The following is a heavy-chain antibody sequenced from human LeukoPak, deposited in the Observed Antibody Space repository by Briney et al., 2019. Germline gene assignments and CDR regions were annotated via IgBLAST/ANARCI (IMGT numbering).Heavy chain of an antibody. Sequence: GASVKVSCKAPGYTFTSYGISWVRQAPGQGLEWMGWITAGNGNTNYAQKVQGRVTMTTDTSTSTAYMELRSLRSDDTAVYFCARDLERGYSYGYNAFDIWGQGTMVTVSS. CDR3: ARDLERGYSYGYNAFDI. J-gene: IGHJ3*02. V-gene: IGHV1-18*01. D-gene: IGHD5-18*01. CDR2: ITAGNGNT. CDR1: GYTFTSYG.